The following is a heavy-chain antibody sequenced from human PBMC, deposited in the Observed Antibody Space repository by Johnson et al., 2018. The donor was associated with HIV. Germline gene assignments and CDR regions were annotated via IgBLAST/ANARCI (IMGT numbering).Heavy chain of an antibody. J-gene: IGHJ3*02. V-gene: IGHV3-33*03. CDR2: IWYDGSDK. D-gene: IGHD3-10*01. CDR1: GFTFSSYG. CDR3: AKAELIRFGELNDGFDI. Sequence: QVQLVESGGGLVKPGGSLRLSCAASGFTFSSYGMHWVRQAPGKGLEWVAVIWYDGSDKYYADSVKGRFTISRDNSKNTLYLQMNNLGPEDTAVYYCAKAELIRFGELNDGFDIWGQGTMVTVSS.